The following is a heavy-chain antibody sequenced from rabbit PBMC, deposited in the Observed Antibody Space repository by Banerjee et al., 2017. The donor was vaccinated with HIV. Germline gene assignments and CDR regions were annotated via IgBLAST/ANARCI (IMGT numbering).Heavy chain of an antibody. D-gene: IGHD8-1*01. V-gene: IGHV1S45*01. CDR1: GIDFSSSYW. CDR2: IYAGSSGYT. J-gene: IGHJ4*01. Sequence: QQQLEESGGGLVKPGGTLTLTCKASGIDFSSSYWICWVRQAPGKGLEWIACIYAGSSGYTAYATWAKGRFTISKTSSTTVTLQMTSMTGADTDTYFCARWVSGSNYWDLWGPGTLVT. CDR3: ARWVSGSNYWDL.